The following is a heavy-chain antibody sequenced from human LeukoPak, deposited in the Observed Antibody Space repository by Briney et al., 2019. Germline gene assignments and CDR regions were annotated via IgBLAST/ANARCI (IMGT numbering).Heavy chain of an antibody. CDR1: GGSISSGDYY. CDR2: IYYSGST. D-gene: IGHD2-2*01. J-gene: IGHJ4*02. V-gene: IGHV4-30-4*01. Sequence: SQTLSLTCTVSGGSISSGDYYWGWIRQPPGKGLEWIGYIYYSGSTYYNPSLKSRVTISVDTSKNQFSPKLSSVTAADTAVYYCARGTVPAPLDYWGQGTLVTVSS. CDR3: ARGTVPAPLDY.